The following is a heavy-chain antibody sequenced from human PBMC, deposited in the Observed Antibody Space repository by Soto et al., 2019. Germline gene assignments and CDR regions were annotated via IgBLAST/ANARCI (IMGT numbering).Heavy chain of an antibody. V-gene: IGHV3-48*01. CDR3: ARDERAYGADALDI. CDR2: ISSSGSTI. J-gene: IGHJ3*02. Sequence: EVQLVESGGGLVQPGGSLRLSCAASGFTFSSYSMTWVRQAPGKGLEWVSYISSSGSTIYYADSVKGRFTISRDNAQNSLFLQMISLRAEDTAVYYCARDERAYGADALDIWGQGTKVTVSS. CDR1: GFTFSSYS. D-gene: IGHD4-17*01.